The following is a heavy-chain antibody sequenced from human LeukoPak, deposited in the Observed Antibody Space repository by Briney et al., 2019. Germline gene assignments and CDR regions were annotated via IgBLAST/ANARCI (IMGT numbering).Heavy chain of an antibody. CDR3: ARPRPKVPAAIPFDY. Sequence: ASVKVSCKASGYTFPSYFMHWVRQAPGQGLEWMGIINPTGGSTTYAQKFQGRVTMTRDTSTSTVYMELSSLRSDDTAVYYCARPRPKVPAAIPFDYWGQGTLVTVSS. D-gene: IGHD2-2*02. V-gene: IGHV1-46*01. CDR1: GYTFPSYF. CDR2: INPTGGST. J-gene: IGHJ4*02.